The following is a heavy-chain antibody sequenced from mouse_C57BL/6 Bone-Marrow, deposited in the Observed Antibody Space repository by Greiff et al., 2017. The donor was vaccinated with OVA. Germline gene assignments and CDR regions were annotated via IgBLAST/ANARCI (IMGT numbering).Heavy chain of an antibody. J-gene: IGHJ2*01. D-gene: IGHD1-1*01. CDR2: INPYNGGT. V-gene: IGHV1-19*01. Sequence: VQLQQSGPVLVKPGASVKMSCKASGYTFTDYYMNWVKQSHGKSLEWIGVINPYNGGTSYNPKFKGKATLTVDKSSRTAYMELNSLTSEDSAVYYGARRRGFITTAYFDYWGQGTTLTVSS. CDR1: GYTFTDYY. CDR3: ARRRGFITTAYFDY.